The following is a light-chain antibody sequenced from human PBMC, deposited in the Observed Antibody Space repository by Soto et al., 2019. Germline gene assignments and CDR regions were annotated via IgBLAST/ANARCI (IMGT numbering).Light chain of an antibody. CDR2: ESS. CDR1: QNIRAY. V-gene: IGKV3-11*01. CDR3: FQRSDYPRT. J-gene: IGKJ2*01. Sequence: EIVLTQSPATLSLSPGDRATLSCRASQNIRAYLGWYQQKPGQAPRLLMYESSLRAPGIPARFSGSGSGTDFTLTISSLEPEDFAVYYCFQRSDYPRTFGQGTTVEIK.